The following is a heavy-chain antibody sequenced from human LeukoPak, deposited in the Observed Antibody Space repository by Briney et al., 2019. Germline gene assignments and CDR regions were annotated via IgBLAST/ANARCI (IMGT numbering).Heavy chain of an antibody. CDR3: ARAVGSGSFQTYYYYMDV. D-gene: IGHD3-10*01. CDR2: INYRGST. V-gene: IGHV4-39*07. Sequence: SETLSLTCSVSGGSISSSTDYWGWIRQPPGKGLEWIGSINYRGSTYYNPSLKSRVTMSVDTSKNQFSLKLSSVTAADTAVYYCARAVGSGSFQTYYYYMDVWGKGTTVTISS. CDR1: GGSISSSTDY. J-gene: IGHJ6*03.